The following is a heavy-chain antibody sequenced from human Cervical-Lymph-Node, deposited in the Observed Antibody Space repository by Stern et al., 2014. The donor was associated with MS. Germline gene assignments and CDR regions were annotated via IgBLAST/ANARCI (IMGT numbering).Heavy chain of an antibody. CDR2: IYPGDSES. V-gene: IGHV5-51*03. D-gene: IGHD1-1*01. J-gene: IGHJ4*02. CDR3: ARRGNGYMGIDY. CDR1: GYRFTNNW. Sequence: VQLVQSGAEVKKPGESLRISCEVSGYRFTNNWIGWVRQMPGEGLEWMGIIYPGDSESRYSPSSQGQVTILVDKSNTTAYLQWSSLKASDTAIYYCARRGNGYMGIDYWGQGTLVTVSS.